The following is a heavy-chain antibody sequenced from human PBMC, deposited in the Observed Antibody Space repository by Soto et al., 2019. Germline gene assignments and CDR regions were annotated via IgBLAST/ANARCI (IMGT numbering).Heavy chain of an antibody. J-gene: IGHJ5*02. CDR3: VRGKMRKMATILRDKWFDP. Sequence: QVQLVQSGAEVKKPGSSVKVSCKASGGTCNNHAINWLRQAPGQGLEWMGGIIPIFGTSNYEQKCQGRATITADASKRTAYLDLSSLRSEATAVYYCVRGKMRKMATILRDKWFDPWGQGTLVNVSS. V-gene: IGHV1-69*01. CDR1: GGTCNNHA. D-gene: IGHD5-12*01. CDR2: IIPIFGTS.